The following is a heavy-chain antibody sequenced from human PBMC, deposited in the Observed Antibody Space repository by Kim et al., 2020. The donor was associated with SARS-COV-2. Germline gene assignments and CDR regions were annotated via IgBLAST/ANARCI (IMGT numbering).Heavy chain of an antibody. CDR3: AGAYSSSWATPPFFDY. V-gene: IGHV4-30-2*05. D-gene: IGHD6-13*01. J-gene: IGHJ4*02. Sequence: PSLKSRVTISVDTSKNQLSLKLSSVTAANTAVYYWAGAYSSSWATPPFFDYWGQGTLVTVSS.